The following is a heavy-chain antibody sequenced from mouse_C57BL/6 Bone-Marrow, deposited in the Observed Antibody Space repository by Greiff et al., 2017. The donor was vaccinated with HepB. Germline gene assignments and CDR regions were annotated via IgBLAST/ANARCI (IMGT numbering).Heavy chain of an antibody. CDR3: ASMVTTRDY. Sequence: VQLVESGPELVKPGASVKISCKASGYAFSSSWMNWVKQRPGKGLEWIGRIYPGDGDTNYNGKFKGKATLTADKSSSTAYMQLSSLTSEDSAVYFCASMVTTRDYWGQGTTLTVSS. CDR1: GYAFSSSW. V-gene: IGHV1-82*01. D-gene: IGHD2-2*01. J-gene: IGHJ2*01. CDR2: IYPGDGDT.